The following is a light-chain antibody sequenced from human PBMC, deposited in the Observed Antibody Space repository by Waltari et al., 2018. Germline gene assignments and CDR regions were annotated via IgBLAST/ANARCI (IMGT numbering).Light chain of an antibody. Sequence: DIVVTQSPDSLAVSLGARATINCKSSQTLFRSSDTRNHLAWYQQRPGQPPKLLIYWTSTRESGVPDRFSGGGSGTDFTLTISSLQAEDVAVYYCQQYFDIPTFGGGTKVEIK. CDR1: QTLFRSSDTRNH. CDR2: WTS. V-gene: IGKV4-1*01. CDR3: QQYFDIPT. J-gene: IGKJ4*01.